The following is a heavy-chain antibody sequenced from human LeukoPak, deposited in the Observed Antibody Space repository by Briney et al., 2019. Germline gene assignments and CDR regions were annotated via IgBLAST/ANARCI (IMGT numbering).Heavy chain of an antibody. D-gene: IGHD4-17*01. CDR1: GFTVSSNY. CDR2: IYSGGSI. J-gene: IGHJ4*02. CDR3: ARGSYGDYYFDY. Sequence: GGSLRLSCAASGFTVSSNYMSWVRQAPGKGLEWVSVIYSGGSIYYADSVKGRFTISRDNSKNTLYLQMNSLRAEDTAVYYCARGSYGDYYFDYWGQGTLVTVSS. V-gene: IGHV3-53*01.